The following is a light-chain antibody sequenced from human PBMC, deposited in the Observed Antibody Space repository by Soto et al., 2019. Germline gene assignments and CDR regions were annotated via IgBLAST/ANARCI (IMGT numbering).Light chain of an antibody. CDR2: GAS. V-gene: IGKV3-20*01. CDR1: QSLTTRY. J-gene: IGKJ5*01. CDR3: QQYCSSPT. Sequence: EIVLTQSPGTLSLFPGERATLSCRASQSLTTRYLAWYQQKPGQAPRLIIYGASSRATGIPDKFSGSGSGTAFTLTISRLETEDFAVYSCQQYCSSPTFFQGTRLESK.